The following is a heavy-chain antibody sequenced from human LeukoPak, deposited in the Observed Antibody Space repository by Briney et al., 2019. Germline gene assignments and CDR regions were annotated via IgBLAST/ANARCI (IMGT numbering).Heavy chain of an antibody. CDR3: ARDPLDPFYYYDGSGFLDY. V-gene: IGHV3-7*01. Sequence: GGSLRLSCAASGFTFSSYWMSWVRQAPGKGLEWVANIKQDGSEKYYVDSVKGRFTISRDNAKNSLYLQMNSLRAEDTAVYYCARDPLDPFYYYDGSGFLDYWGQGTLVTVSS. J-gene: IGHJ4*02. D-gene: IGHD3-22*01. CDR1: GFTFSSYW. CDR2: IKQDGSEK.